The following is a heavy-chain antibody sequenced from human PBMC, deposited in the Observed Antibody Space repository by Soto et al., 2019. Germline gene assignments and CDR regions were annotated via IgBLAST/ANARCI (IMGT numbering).Heavy chain of an antibody. CDR1: GDIFTNYT. J-gene: IGHJ6*03. CDR2: IIPILDVA. V-gene: IGHV1-69*02. CDR3: ARVKTDSGSYEGDYYMDV. Sequence: QVQLVQSGAEVEKPGSSVRVSCKASGDIFTNYTISWVRQAPGQGLEWMGRIIPILDVANYALRFQDRVTNTADKSTSTVYLELSSLRSEDTAIYYCARVKTDSGSYEGDYYMDVLGQGTTVTVSS. D-gene: IGHD3-16*01.